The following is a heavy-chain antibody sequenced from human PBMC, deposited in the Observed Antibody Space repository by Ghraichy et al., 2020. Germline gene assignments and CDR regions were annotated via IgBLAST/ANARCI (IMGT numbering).Heavy chain of an antibody. J-gene: IGHJ4*02. Sequence: GGSLRLSCAASGFTFSSYAMHWVRQAPGKGLEWVAVISYDGSNKYYADSVKGRFTISRDNSKNTLYLQMNSLRAEDTAVYYCARASGGNSQSYWGQGTLVTVSS. V-gene: IGHV3-30-3*01. CDR1: GFTFSSYA. CDR2: ISYDGSNK. CDR3: ARASGGNSQSY. D-gene: IGHD4-23*01.